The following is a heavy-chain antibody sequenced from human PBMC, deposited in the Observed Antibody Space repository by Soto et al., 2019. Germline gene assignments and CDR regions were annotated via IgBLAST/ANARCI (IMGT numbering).Heavy chain of an antibody. CDR1: GGSISGYY. Sequence: QVQLQESGPGLVKPSQTLSLTCTVSGGSISGYYWSWVRQHPGKGLEWIGYIYYSGSTYYNPPFKSRVTTAVDAPKNQLAQKMNLVTVADTAVYYCSRDATAPYGMDVWGQGTTVTASS. CDR2: IYYSGST. CDR3: SRDATAPYGMDV. J-gene: IGHJ6*02. V-gene: IGHV4-31*03.